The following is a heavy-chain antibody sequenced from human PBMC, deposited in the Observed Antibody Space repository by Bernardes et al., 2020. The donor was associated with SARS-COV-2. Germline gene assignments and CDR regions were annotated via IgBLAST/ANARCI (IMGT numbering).Heavy chain of an antibody. D-gene: IGHD3-3*01. J-gene: IGHJ5*02. CDR1: GGSIKSFY. CDR2: IYYSGNN. V-gene: IGHV4-59*01. CDR3: ARDLWSGFGWFDP. Sequence: TLSLTCIVSGGSIKSFYWSWIRQSPGKGLEWIGSIYYSGNNDYNPSLRSRVTISVDTSKNQFSLNLHSVTAADTAVYYYARDLWSGFGWFDPWGQGTLVTVSS.